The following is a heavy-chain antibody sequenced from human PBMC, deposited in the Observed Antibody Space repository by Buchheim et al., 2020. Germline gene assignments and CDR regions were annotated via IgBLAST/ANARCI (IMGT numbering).Heavy chain of an antibody. J-gene: IGHJ6*03. D-gene: IGHD3-9*01. Sequence: EVQLVESGGGLVQPGGSLRLSCAASGFTFSSYWMSWVRQAPGKGLEWVANIKQDGSEKYYVDSVKGRFTISRDNAKNSLYLQMNSLRAEDTAVYYCARDIHVTRYFDWLRKKKNYYYYYMDVWGKGTT. CDR3: ARDIHVTRYFDWLRKKKNYYYYYMDV. V-gene: IGHV3-7*01. CDR1: GFTFSSYW. CDR2: IKQDGSEK.